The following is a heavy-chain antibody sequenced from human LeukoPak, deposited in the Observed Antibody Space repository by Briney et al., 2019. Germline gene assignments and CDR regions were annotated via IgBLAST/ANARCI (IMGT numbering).Heavy chain of an antibody. Sequence: GGSLRLSCAACGFTFRNYAMHWVRQAPGKGLEWVAVISYDGSNKYYIDSVKGRFTISRDNAKNSLHLQMNSLRAEDTAVYYCARDYPFFDSWGQGTLVTVSS. V-gene: IGHV3-30-3*01. D-gene: IGHD3-16*02. CDR3: ARDYPFFDS. CDR1: GFTFRNYA. J-gene: IGHJ4*02. CDR2: ISYDGSNK.